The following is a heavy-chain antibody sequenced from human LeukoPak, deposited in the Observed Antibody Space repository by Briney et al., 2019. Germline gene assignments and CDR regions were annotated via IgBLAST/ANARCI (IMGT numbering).Heavy chain of an antibody. J-gene: IGHJ6*02. V-gene: IGHV3-49*03. CDR2: IRSKAYGGTT. CDR1: GFTFGDYA. CDR3: TRERVAAPRPFWGFGDHYYYGMDV. D-gene: IGHD3-10*01. Sequence: PGGSLRLSCTASGFTFGDYAMSWFRQAPGKGLERVGFIRSKAYGGTTEYAASVKGRFTISRDDSKSIAYLQMNSLKTEDTAVYYCTRERVAAPRPFWGFGDHYYYGMDVWGQGTTVTVSS.